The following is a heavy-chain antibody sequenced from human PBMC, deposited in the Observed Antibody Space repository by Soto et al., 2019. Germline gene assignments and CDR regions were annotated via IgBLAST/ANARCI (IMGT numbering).Heavy chain of an antibody. Sequence: QVHLVQSGAEVKKPGASVKVSRKGSGYAFTTYGITWVRQAPGQGLEWMGWISAHNGNTNYAQKLQGRVTVTRDTSTSTAYMELRSLRSDDTAVYYCARGRYGDYWDQGALVTVSS. V-gene: IGHV1-18*01. CDR2: ISAHNGNT. CDR1: GYAFTTYG. J-gene: IGHJ4*02. CDR3: ARGRYGDY. D-gene: IGHD1-1*01.